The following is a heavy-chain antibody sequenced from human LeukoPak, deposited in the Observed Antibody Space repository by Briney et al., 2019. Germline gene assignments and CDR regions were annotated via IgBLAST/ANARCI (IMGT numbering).Heavy chain of an antibody. CDR2: ISAYNGNT. Sequence: GASVKVSCKASGYTFTSYGISWVRQAPGQGLEWMGWISAYNGNTNYAQKLQGRVTMTTDTSTSTAYMELRSLRSDDTAVYYCARGPPVVVVPRGTYFDYWGQGPLVTVSS. J-gene: IGHJ4*02. CDR1: GYTFTSYG. V-gene: IGHV1-18*01. CDR3: ARGPPVVVVPRGTYFDY. D-gene: IGHD3-22*01.